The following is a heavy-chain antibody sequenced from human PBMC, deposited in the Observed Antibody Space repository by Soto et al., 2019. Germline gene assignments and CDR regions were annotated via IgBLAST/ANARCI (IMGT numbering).Heavy chain of an antibody. CDR2: IYYSGST. V-gene: IGHV4-39*01. CDR1: GGSISSSSYY. D-gene: IGHD6-19*01. CDR3: ARRVYSSGWYGPIDY. J-gene: IGHJ4*02. Sequence: SETLSLTCTVSGGSISSSSYYWGWIRQPPGKGLEWIGSIYYSGSTYYNPSLKSRVTISVDTSKNQFSLKLSSVTAADTAVYYCARRVYSSGWYGPIDYWGQGTLVTVSS.